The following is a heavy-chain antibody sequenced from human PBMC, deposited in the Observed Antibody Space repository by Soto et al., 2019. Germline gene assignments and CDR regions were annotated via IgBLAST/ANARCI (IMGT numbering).Heavy chain of an antibody. D-gene: IGHD2-8*01. J-gene: IGHJ4*02. V-gene: IGHV4-31*03. CDR2: IYYSGST. Sequence: PSETLSVTCTVSGGSIIRGGYYWIWIRQHPGKGLEWIGYIYYSGSTYYNPSLKSRVTISVDTSKNQFSLKLSSVTAADTAVYYCAREGGYCTNGVCFYDWGQGTLVTVSS. CDR3: AREGGYCTNGVCFYD. CDR1: GGSIIRGGYY.